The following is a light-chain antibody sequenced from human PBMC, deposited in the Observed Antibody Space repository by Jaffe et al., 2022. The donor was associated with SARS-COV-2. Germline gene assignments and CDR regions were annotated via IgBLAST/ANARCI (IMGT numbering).Light chain of an antibody. Sequence: QSALTQPPSASGSPGQSVTISCTGSSSDIGGYKYVAWYQQHLGKAPKLMIYEVNKRPSGIPDRFSGSKSGNTASLTVSGLQAEDEADYYCCSYAGSKYALFGGGTSLTVL. J-gene: IGLJ3*02. CDR3: CSYAGSKYAL. CDR1: SSDIGGYKY. CDR2: EVN. V-gene: IGLV2-8*01.